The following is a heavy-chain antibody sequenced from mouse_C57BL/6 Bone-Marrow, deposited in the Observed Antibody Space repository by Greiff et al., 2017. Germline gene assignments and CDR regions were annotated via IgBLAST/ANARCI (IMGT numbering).Heavy chain of an antibody. CDR2: ISSGGSYT. CDR3: ASQGRTGFAY. Sequence: EVQLVESGGDLVKPGGSLKLSCAASGFTFSSYGMSWVRQTPDKRLEWVATISSGGSYTYYPDSVKGRFTISRDNAKNTLYLQMSNLKSDDTSMYYCASQGRTGFAYWGQGTLVTVSA. V-gene: IGHV5-6*01. CDR1: GFTFSSYG. J-gene: IGHJ3*01.